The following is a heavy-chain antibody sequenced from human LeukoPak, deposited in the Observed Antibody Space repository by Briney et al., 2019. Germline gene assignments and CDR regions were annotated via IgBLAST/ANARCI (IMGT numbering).Heavy chain of an antibody. CDR3: ARDYARSVTAILPYYFDY. CDR1: GFTFSSYS. V-gene: IGHV3-21*01. J-gene: IGHJ4*02. CDR2: ISSSGSYI. Sequence: GGSLRLSCAASGFTFSSYSMNWVRQAPGKGLEWVSSISSSGSYIYYADSVKGRFTISRDNAKNSLYLQMNSLRAEDTAVYYCARDYARSVTAILPYYFDYWGQGTLVTVSS. D-gene: IGHD2-21*02.